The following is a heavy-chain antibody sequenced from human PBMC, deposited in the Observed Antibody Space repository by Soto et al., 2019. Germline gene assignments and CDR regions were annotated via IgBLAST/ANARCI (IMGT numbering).Heavy chain of an antibody. CDR3: ARDLRDTYYDILTGYYTRFDD. Sequence: GGSLRLSCAASGFTFSSYSMNWVRQAPGKGLEWVSSISSSSSYIYYADSVKGRFTISRDNAKNSLYLQMNSLRAEDTAVYYCARDLRDTYYDILTGYYTRFDDWGQGTLVTVSS. D-gene: IGHD3-9*01. CDR1: GFTFSSYS. CDR2: ISSSSSYI. J-gene: IGHJ4*02. V-gene: IGHV3-21*01.